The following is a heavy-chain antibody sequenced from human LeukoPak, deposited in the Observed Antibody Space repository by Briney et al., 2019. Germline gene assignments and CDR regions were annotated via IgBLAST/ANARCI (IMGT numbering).Heavy chain of an antibody. CDR3: ATHPLLDY. J-gene: IGHJ4*01. Sequence: TSENLSLACTVSGDSIRRDNYYWRWIRQLPGKGQEWIGSIYYSGSTHYNPFLKRRVYISEDPSKSQFSQKLTSVNAADTAVYYCATHPLLDYWGQGSLVTDSS. D-gene: IGHD3-16*02. CDR1: GDSIRRDNYY. V-gene: IGHV4-39*01. CDR2: IYYSGST.